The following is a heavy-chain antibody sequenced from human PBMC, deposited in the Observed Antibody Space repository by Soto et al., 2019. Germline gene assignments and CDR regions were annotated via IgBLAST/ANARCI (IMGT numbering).Heavy chain of an antibody. Sequence: QLQLQESGPGLVKPSETLSLTCTVSGGSISSKSYYWLWIRQPPGKGLECIGTISYSGTTYYNPSLKSAVTISVDSSKNLFSLKVNSVTAADAAVYYCAGQGSGYDSPAYWGQETLVTVSS. D-gene: IGHD5-12*01. CDR1: GGSISSKSYY. J-gene: IGHJ4*02. CDR2: ISYSGTT. CDR3: AGQGSGYDSPAY. V-gene: IGHV4-39*01.